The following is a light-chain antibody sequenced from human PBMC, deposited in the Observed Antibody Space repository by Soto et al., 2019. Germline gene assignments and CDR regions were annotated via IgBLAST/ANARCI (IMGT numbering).Light chain of an antibody. Sequence: QSALTQPPSASGSPGQSVTISCTGTSSDVGGYNYVSWYQQHPVKAPKLMIYEVSKRPSGVPARFSGSKSGNTASLTVSGLQAEDEADYYCSSYAGSNGVFGTGTKVTVL. CDR1: SSDVGGYNY. CDR2: EVS. J-gene: IGLJ1*01. V-gene: IGLV2-8*01. CDR3: SSYAGSNGV.